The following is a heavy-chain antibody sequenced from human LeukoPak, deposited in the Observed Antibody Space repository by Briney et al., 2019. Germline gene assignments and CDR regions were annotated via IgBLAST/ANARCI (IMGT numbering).Heavy chain of an antibody. Sequence: GASVKVSCKASGGTFSSYAISWVRQAPGQGLEWMGGIIPIFGTANYAQKFQGRVTITADKSTSTAYMELSSLRSEDTAVYYCARVNRLGFFGVVTYFDYWGQGTLVTVSS. CDR1: GGTFSSYA. CDR3: ARVNRLGFFGVVTYFDY. V-gene: IGHV1-69*06. CDR2: IIPIFGTA. J-gene: IGHJ4*02. D-gene: IGHD3-3*01.